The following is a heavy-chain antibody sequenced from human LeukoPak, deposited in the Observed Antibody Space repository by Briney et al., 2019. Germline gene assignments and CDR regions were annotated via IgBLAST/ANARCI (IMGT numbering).Heavy chain of an antibody. J-gene: IGHJ6*04. CDR3: ARGFGDLDYYYGMDV. V-gene: IGHV1-18*01. D-gene: IGHD3-10*01. Sequence: ASVKVSCKASGYMFRNYGIVWVRQAPGQGPEWMGWISVYNDDTYYAQTFQGRVTTTTDTLTTTAYMELTSLRSDDTAVYYCARGFGDLDYYYGMDVWGTGTTVTVFS. CDR1: GYMFRNYG. CDR2: ISVYNDDT.